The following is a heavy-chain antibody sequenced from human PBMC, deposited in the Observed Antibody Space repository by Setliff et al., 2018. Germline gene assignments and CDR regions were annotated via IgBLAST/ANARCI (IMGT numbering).Heavy chain of an antibody. CDR3: ARDRRIVGARHAFDS. D-gene: IGHD1-26*01. J-gene: IGHJ3*02. CDR1: GGSISSGGYY. V-gene: IGHV4-31*03. CDR2: IYYSGST. Sequence: SETLSLTCTVSGGSISSGGYYWSWIRQHPGKGLEWIGYIYYSGSTYYNPSLKSRVTISVGTSKNQFSLKLSSVTAADTAVYYCARDRRIVGARHAFDSWGQGTMVTVSS.